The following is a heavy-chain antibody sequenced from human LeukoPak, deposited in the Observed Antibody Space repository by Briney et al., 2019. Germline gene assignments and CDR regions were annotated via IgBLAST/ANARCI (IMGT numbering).Heavy chain of an antibody. J-gene: IGHJ6*02. CDR2: MYPGDSTT. CDR1: GYSFTNYW. CDR3: ARNREYDSSGEAPAYDYGLDV. Sequence: HGESLKISCKGSGYSFTNYWIGWVRQMPGKGLEWMAIMYPGDSTTRYSPSFQGQVTISVDESISTAYLQWSSLKVSDTAMYYCARNREYDSSGEAPAYDYGLDVWGQGTTVTVSS. V-gene: IGHV5-51*01. D-gene: IGHD3-22*01.